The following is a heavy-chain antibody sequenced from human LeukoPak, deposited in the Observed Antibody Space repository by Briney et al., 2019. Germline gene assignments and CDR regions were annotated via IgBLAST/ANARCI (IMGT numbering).Heavy chain of an antibody. J-gene: IGHJ4*02. Sequence: GRSLRLSCAASGFTFSSYAMHWVRQAPGKGLEWVAVISYDGSNKYYADSVKGRFTISRDNSKNTLYLQMNSLRAEDTAVYYCARGGWAYYFDYWGQGILVTVSS. CDR2: ISYDGSNK. V-gene: IGHV3-30-3*01. D-gene: IGHD6-19*01. CDR1: GFTFSSYA. CDR3: ARGGWAYYFDY.